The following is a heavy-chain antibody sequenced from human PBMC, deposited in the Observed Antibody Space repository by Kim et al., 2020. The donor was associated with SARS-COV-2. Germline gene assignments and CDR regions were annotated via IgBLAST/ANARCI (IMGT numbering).Heavy chain of an antibody. Sequence: GGSLRLSCAASGFTFSSYGMHWVRQAPGKGLEWVAVISYDGSNKYYADSVKGRFTISRDNSKNTLYLQMNSLRAEDTAVYYCARDRSSDSSSWYEVYYY. V-gene: IGHV3-33*05. D-gene: IGHD6-13*01. CDR1: GFTFSSYG. J-gene: IGHJ6*01. CDR3: ARDRSSDSSSWYEVYYY. CDR2: ISYDGSNK.